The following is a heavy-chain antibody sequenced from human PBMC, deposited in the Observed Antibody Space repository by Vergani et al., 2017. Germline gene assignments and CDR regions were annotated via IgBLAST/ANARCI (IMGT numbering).Heavy chain of an antibody. J-gene: IGHJ6*02. CDR3: ARGRIAAAGNVYYGMDV. V-gene: IGHV4-31*03. Sequence: QVQLQESGPGLVKPSQTLSLTCTVSGGSISSGGYYWSWIRQHPGKGLEWIGYIYYSGSTYYNPSLKSRVTISVDTSKNQFSLKLSSVTAADTAVYYCARGRIAAAGNVYYGMDVWGQGTTVTVSS. CDR2: IYYSGST. CDR1: GGSISSGGYY. D-gene: IGHD6-13*01.